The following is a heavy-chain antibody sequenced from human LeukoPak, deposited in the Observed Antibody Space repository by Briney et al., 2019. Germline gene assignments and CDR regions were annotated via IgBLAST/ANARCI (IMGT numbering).Heavy chain of an antibody. CDR3: ARHESSGGSPQWFDP. V-gene: IGHV5-51*01. D-gene: IGHD2-15*01. CDR2: IYPGDSDT. Sequence: GESLKISCKGSGYSFTSYWIGWVRQMPGKGLEWMGIIYPGDSDTRYSPSFQGQVTISADKSISTAYLQWSSLKASDIAMYYCARHESSGGSPQWFDPWGQGTLVTVSS. J-gene: IGHJ5*02. CDR1: GYSFTSYW.